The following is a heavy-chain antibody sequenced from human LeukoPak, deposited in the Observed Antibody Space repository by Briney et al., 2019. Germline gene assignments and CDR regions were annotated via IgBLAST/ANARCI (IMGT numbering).Heavy chain of an antibody. CDR3: ARDMGRAWYGPPDY. CDR1: GFIFSNYG. D-gene: IGHD6-13*01. Sequence: PGGSLRLSCAASGFIFSNYGMHWGRQAPRKRLEGVAGIWNDGSETFHADSVKGRFRIARDHSKNTLYLQMNSLRAEDTAVYFCARDMGRAWYGPPDYWGQGTLVTVSS. V-gene: IGHV3-33*01. J-gene: IGHJ4*02. CDR2: IWNDGSET.